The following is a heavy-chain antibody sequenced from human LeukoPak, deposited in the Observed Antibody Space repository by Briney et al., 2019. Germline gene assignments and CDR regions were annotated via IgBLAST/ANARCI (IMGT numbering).Heavy chain of an antibody. CDR2: IYYGGST. V-gene: IGHV4-39*07. Sequence: SETLSLTCTVSGGSINSTSYYWGWIRQPPGKGLEWIGSIYYGGSTYYNPSLKSRVTILVDVDTSKNQSSLKLSSVTAADTAVYYCARETEKQWQYWGQGTTVSVSS. D-gene: IGHD6-19*01. CDR1: GGSINSTSYY. CDR3: ARETEKQWQY. J-gene: IGHJ3*01.